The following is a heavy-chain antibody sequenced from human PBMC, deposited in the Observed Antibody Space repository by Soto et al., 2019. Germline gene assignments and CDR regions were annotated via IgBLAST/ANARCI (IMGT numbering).Heavy chain of an antibody. CDR1: GGSISDYY. V-gene: IGHV4-4*07. Sequence: QVQLQESGPGLVKPPETLSLTCTVSGGSISDYYCSWIRQPAGKGLEWIGRVYTSGSTNYNPSLKSRVTMSVDTSKNQFSLKLRSVTAADTAVYYCARGLDYSDSVGYKFYFDYWGQGTLVTVSS. J-gene: IGHJ4*02. D-gene: IGHD3-22*01. CDR2: VYTSGST. CDR3: ARGLDYSDSVGYKFYFDY.